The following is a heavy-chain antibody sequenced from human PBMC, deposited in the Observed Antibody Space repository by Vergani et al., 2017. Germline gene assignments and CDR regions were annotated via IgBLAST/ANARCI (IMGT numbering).Heavy chain of an antibody. J-gene: IGHJ6*02. CDR1: GFTFSSYW. CDR3: ASGRAAGTYYYYYGMDV. D-gene: IGHD6-13*01. Sequence: EVQLLESGGDLVQPGGSLRLSCAASGFTFSSYWMSWVRQAPGKGLEWVANIKQDGSEKYYVDSVKGRFTISRDNAKNSLYLQMNSLRAEDTAVYYCASGRAAGTYYYYYGMDVWGQGTTVTVSS. V-gene: IGHV3-7*01. CDR2: IKQDGSEK.